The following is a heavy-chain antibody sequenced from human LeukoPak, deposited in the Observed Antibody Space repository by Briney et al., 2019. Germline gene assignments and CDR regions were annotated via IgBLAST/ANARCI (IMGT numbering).Heavy chain of an antibody. CDR3: ARGKRVVVPAAIPGYYFDY. V-gene: IGHV1-46*01. D-gene: IGHD2-2*02. CDR1: GYTFTSYY. J-gene: IGHJ4*02. CDR2: INPSGGNT. Sequence: ASVKVSCKASGYTFTSYYMHWVRQAPGQGPEWMGIINPSGGNTGYAQKFQGRVTMTRNTSISTAYMELSSLRSEDTAVYYCARGKRVVVPAAIPGYYFDYWGQGTLVTVPS.